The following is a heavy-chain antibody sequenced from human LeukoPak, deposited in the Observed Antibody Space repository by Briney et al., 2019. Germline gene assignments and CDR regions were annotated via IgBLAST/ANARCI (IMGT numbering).Heavy chain of an antibody. D-gene: IGHD3-10*02. J-gene: IGHJ3*02. CDR1: GGSISSSSYY. V-gene: IGHV4-39*01. CDR3: ARYYDRGAFDI. CDR2: IYYSGST. Sequence: PSETLSLTCTVSGGSISSSSYYWGWIRQPPGKGLEWIGSIYYSGSTYYNPSLKSRVTISVDTSKNQFSLKLSSVTAADTAVYYCARYYDRGAFDIWGQGTMVTVSS.